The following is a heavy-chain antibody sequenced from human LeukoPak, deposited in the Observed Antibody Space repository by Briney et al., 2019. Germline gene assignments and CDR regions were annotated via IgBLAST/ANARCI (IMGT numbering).Heavy chain of an antibody. V-gene: IGHV4-59*01. J-gene: IGHJ4*02. Sequence: PSETLSLTCTVSGGSISSYYWSWIRQPPGKGLEWIGYIYYSGSTNYNPSLKSRVTISVDTSKNQFSLKLSSVTAADTAVYYCARVRGSGWYEFDYWGQGTLVTVSS. D-gene: IGHD6-19*01. CDR2: IYYSGST. CDR1: GGSISSYY. CDR3: ARVRGSGWYEFDY.